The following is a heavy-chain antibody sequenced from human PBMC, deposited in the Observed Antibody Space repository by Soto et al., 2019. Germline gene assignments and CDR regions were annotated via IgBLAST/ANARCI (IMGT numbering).Heavy chain of an antibody. V-gene: IGHV3-33*01. J-gene: IGHJ4*02. CDR1: GFTFSSYG. CDR3: ARDSTHDYGDYGPAY. Sequence: QVQPVESGGGVVQPGRSLRLSCVASGFTFSSYGMHWVRQAPGKGLEWVAVIWYDGRNKYYADSVKGRFTISRDNSKNTLYLQVNSLRAEDTAVYYCARDSTHDYGDYGPAYWGQGTLVTVSS. D-gene: IGHD4-17*01. CDR2: IWYDGRNK.